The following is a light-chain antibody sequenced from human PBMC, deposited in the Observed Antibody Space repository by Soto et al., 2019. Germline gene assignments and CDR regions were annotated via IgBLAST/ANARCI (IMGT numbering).Light chain of an antibody. J-gene: IGKJ1*01. CDR3: QQYGGSPRT. Sequence: EIVMTQSPATLSVSPGEGATLSCRASQSVSGNLAWYQQKPGQAPRLLIYDASTRATGIPARFSGSGSGTDFTLTISSLEPEDFAVYYCQQYGGSPRTFGQGTKVDIK. CDR1: QSVSGN. V-gene: IGKV3D-15*01. CDR2: DAS.